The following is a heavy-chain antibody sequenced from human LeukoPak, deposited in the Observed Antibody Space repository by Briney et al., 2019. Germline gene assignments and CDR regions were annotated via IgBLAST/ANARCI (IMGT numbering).Heavy chain of an antibody. CDR3: ARVSTREAVDV. CDR1: GGSIGSYY. Sequence: PSETLSLTCTVSGGSIGSYYWSWIRQPPGKGLEWIGYIYYSGSTNYNPSLKSRVTISVDTSKNQFSLKLSSVTAADTAVYYCARVSTREAVDVWGKGTTVTISS. V-gene: IGHV4-59*12. D-gene: IGHD2-15*01. CDR2: IYYSGST. J-gene: IGHJ6*04.